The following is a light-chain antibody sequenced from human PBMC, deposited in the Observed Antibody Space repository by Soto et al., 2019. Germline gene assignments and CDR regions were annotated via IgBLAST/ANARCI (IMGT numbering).Light chain of an antibody. CDR2: DAS. CDR1: QSVSSS. Sequence: EIVMTQSPATLSVSPGDRATLSCRASQSVSSSLAWYQQIPGQAPRLLIYDASTRATGIPARFGCSGSGTEFTLTISSLQSEDFAVYYCQQYNNWPTLTFGGGTKVELK. CDR3: QQYNNWPTLT. V-gene: IGKV3-15*01. J-gene: IGKJ4*01.